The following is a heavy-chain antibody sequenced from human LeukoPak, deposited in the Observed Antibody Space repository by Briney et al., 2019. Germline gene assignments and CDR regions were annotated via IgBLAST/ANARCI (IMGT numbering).Heavy chain of an antibody. CDR1: GGTFSSYA. D-gene: IGHD3-22*01. CDR3: ARDPIPDYYDSSGLADY. Sequence: SVKVSCKASGGTFSSYAISWVRQAPGQGLEWMGRIIPILGIANYAQKFQGRVTITANKSTSTAYMELSSLRSEDTAVYYCARDPIPDYYDSSGLADYWGQGTLVTVSS. V-gene: IGHV1-69*04. J-gene: IGHJ4*02. CDR2: IIPILGIA.